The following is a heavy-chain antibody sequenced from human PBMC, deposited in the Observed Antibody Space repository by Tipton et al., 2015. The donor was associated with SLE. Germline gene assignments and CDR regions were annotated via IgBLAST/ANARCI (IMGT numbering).Heavy chain of an antibody. CDR1: GDSITYHY. V-gene: IGHV4-4*07. CDR3: ARGPTPPFGSGWYSFDY. D-gene: IGHD6-19*01. J-gene: IGHJ4*02. CDR2: IYSSGST. Sequence: LRLSCTVSGDSITYHYWGWVRQPAGKGLEWIGHIYSSGSTSYNPSLKSRVTISVDTSKNQVSLNLTSVTAADTAVYYCARGPTPPFGSGWYSFDYWGQGTLVTVSS.